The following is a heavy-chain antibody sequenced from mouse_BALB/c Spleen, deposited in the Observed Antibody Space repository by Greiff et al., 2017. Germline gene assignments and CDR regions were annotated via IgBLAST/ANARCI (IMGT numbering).Heavy chain of an antibody. CDR2: FYPGSGSI. J-gene: IGHJ4*01. Sequence: QVQLQQSGAGLVKPGASVKLSCKASGYTFTEYIIHWVKQRSGQGLEWIGWFYPGSGSIKYNEKFKDKATLTADKSSSTVYMELSRLTSEDSAVYFCARHEATMITPYYAMDYWGQGTSVTVSS. CDR1: GYTFTEYI. D-gene: IGHD2-4*01. CDR3: ARHEATMITPYYAMDY. V-gene: IGHV1-62-2*01.